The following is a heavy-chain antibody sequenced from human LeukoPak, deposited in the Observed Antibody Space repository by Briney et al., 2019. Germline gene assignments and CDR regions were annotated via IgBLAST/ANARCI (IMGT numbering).Heavy chain of an antibody. Sequence: GRSLRLSCTASGFTFSDYAMSWVRQAPGKGLEWVGFIRNKANGGTADYAASVKGRFTISRDDSKTIAYLQMNSLKTEDTAVYYCSRAYSTGRLGINDYWGQGALVTVSS. D-gene: IGHD2-21*01. CDR2: IRNKANGGTA. CDR1: GFTFSDYA. V-gene: IGHV3-49*04. J-gene: IGHJ4*02. CDR3: SRAYSTGRLGINDY.